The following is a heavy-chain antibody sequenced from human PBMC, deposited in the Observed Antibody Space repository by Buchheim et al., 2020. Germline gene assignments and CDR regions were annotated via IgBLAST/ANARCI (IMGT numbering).Heavy chain of an antibody. CDR2: IYYSGST. CDR3: ARALHYDYVWGSYRPSPLGY. V-gene: IGHV4-30-4*01. J-gene: IGHJ4*02. CDR1: GGSISSGDYY. Sequence: QVQLQESGPGLVKPSQTLSLTCTVSGGSISSGDYYWSWIRQPPGKGLEWIGYIYYSGSTYYNPSLKSRVTISVDTSKNQLPLKLSSVTAADTAVYYCARALHYDYVWGSYRPSPLGYWGQGTL. D-gene: IGHD3-16*02.